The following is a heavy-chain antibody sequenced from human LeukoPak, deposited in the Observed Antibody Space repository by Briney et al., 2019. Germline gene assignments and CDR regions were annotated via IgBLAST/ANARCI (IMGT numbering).Heavy chain of an antibody. CDR2: INHSGST. CDR1: GGSISSSSYY. D-gene: IGHD6-13*01. Sequence: PSETLSLTCTVSGGSISSSSYYWGWIRQPPGKGLEWIGEINHSGSTNYNPSLKSRVTISVDTSKNQFSLKLSSVTAADTAVYYCARRRGSSSWYVRWFDPWGQGTLVTVSS. V-gene: IGHV4-39*07. CDR3: ARRRGSSSWYVRWFDP. J-gene: IGHJ5*02.